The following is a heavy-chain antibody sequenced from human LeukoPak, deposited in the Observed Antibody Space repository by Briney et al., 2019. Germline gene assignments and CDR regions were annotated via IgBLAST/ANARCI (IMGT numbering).Heavy chain of an antibody. CDR3: ARVFSDHLRNYYYNAMDV. V-gene: IGHV3-74*01. CDR2: SNSNGSST. J-gene: IGHJ6*02. CDR1: GFAFSSYW. Sequence: GGSLRVCCAASGFAFSSYWMHWVRQAPRKGLVWVSRSNSNGSSTSNADSVKGRFTISRDNAKNTLYLQMNSLRAEDTAVYYCARVFSDHLRNYYYNAMDVWGQGTTVTVSS. D-gene: IGHD1-14*01.